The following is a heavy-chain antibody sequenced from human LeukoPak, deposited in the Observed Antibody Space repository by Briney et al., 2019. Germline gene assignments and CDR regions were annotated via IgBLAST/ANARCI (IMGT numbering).Heavy chain of an antibody. Sequence: PGGSLRLSCAASGFTFSSYSMNWVRQAPGKGLEWVSSISSSSSYIYYADSVKGRFTISRDNAKNSLYLQMNSLGAEDTAVYYCARDRESIIDYWGQGTLVTVSS. V-gene: IGHV3-21*01. CDR3: ARDRESIIDY. CDR1: GFTFSSYS. D-gene: IGHD1-26*01. J-gene: IGHJ4*02. CDR2: ISSSSSYI.